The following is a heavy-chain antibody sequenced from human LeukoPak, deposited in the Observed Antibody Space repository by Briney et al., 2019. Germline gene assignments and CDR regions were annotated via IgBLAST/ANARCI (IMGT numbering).Heavy chain of an antibody. Sequence: ASVKVSCKASWYTFSGFYMHWVRQAPGQGLEWVGRNIPNSGGTNYAQKFQGRVTMTRDTSISTAYMELSRLRSDDTAVYYCARVHCTNGVCYLFDYWGQGTLVTVSS. J-gene: IGHJ4*02. D-gene: IGHD2-8*01. V-gene: IGHV1-2*06. CDR3: ARVHCTNGVCYLFDY. CDR2: NIPNSGGT. CDR1: WYTFSGFY.